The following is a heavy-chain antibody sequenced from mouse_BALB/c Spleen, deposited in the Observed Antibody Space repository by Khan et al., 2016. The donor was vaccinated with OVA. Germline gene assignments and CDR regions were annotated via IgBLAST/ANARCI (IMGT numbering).Heavy chain of an antibody. CDR2: ISFSGST. J-gene: IGHJ4*01. CDR3: ISSVYYADAYAMDY. Sequence: EVQLQESGPGLVKPSQSLSLTCTVTGYSITSDFAWNWVRQFPGNKLEWMGYISFSGSTSYGPSLQSRLSITRATSKNQFFLQLSSVTTEDTANYCCISSVYYADAYAMDYWGRGTSVTLSS. D-gene: IGHD2-13*01. V-gene: IGHV3-2*02. CDR1: GYSITSDFA.